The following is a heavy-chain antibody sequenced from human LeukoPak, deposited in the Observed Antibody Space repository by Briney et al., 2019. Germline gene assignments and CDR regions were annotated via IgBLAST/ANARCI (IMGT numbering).Heavy chain of an antibody. CDR3: ARIRYCSGGSCYQSLDY. CDR2: INPNSGGT. J-gene: IGHJ4*02. Sequence: ASVKVSCKASGYTFTGYYMHWVRRAPGQGLEWMGWINPNSGGTNYAQKFQGRVTMTRDTSISTAYMELSRLRSDDTAVYYCARIRYCSGGSCYQSLDYWGQGTLVTVSS. CDR1: GYTFTGYY. D-gene: IGHD2-15*01. V-gene: IGHV1-2*02.